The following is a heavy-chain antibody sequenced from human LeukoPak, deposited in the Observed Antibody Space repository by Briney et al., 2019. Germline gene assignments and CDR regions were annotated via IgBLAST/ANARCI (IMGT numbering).Heavy chain of an antibody. Sequence: GRSLRLSCAASGFTFSSYGMHWVRQAPGKGLEWVAVIWYDGSNKYYADSVKGRFTISRDNSKNTLYLQMNSLRAEDTAVYYCARAGSGYSYGFLVSWGQGTLVTVSS. CDR2: IWYDGSNK. D-gene: IGHD5-18*01. J-gene: IGHJ5*02. CDR1: GFTFSSYG. V-gene: IGHV3-33*01. CDR3: ARAGSGYSYGFLVS.